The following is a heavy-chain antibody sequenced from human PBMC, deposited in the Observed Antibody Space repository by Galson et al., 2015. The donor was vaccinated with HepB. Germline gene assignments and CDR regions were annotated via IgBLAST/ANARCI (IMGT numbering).Heavy chain of an antibody. J-gene: IGHJ5*02. V-gene: IGHV3-21*01. CDR2: ISGTTNFI. Sequence: SLRLSCAATGFNFSRYSMNWVRQAPGKGLEWVSSISGTTNFIYYADSVKGRFTISRDNAQNSLYLQMNSLRAEDTAVFYCANMTGSSGWFDPWGPGTLVTVSS. D-gene: IGHD3-16*01. CDR1: GFNFSRYS. CDR3: ANMTGSSGWFDP.